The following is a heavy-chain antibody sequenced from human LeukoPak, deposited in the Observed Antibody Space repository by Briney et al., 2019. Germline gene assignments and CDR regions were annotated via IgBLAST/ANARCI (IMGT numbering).Heavy chain of an antibody. J-gene: IGHJ5*02. D-gene: IGHD2-15*01. Sequence: SQTLSLTCTVSGGSISSGDYYWSWIRQPPGKGLEWIGYIYYSGSTYYNPSLKSRVTISVDTSKNQFSLKLSSVTAADTAVYYCARASYIVVVVAANINWFDPWGQGTLVTVSS. CDR3: ARASYIVVVVAANINWFDP. CDR2: IYYSGST. V-gene: IGHV4-30-4*08. CDR1: GGSISSGDYY.